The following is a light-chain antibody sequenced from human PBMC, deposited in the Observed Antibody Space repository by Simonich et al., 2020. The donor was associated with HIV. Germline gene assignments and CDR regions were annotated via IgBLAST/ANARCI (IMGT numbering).Light chain of an antibody. J-gene: IGKJ1*01. CDR1: QGISSY. CDR2: AAS. Sequence: AIRMTQSPSSLSASIGDRVTITCRASQGISSYLAWYQQEAGKAPKLLIYAASTLQSGVPSRFSGSGSGAEFTLTISSLQPDDFATYYCQQYNNYPKTFGQGTKVEIK. CDR3: QQYNNYPKT. V-gene: IGKV1-8*01.